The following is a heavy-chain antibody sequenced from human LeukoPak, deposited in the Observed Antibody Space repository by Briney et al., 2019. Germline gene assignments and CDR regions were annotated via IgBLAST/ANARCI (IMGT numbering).Heavy chain of an antibody. CDR2: IIPIFGTA. CDR1: GGTFSSYA. D-gene: IGHD3-10*01. V-gene: IGHV1-69*06. Sequence: GASVKVSCKASGGTFSSYAISWVRQAPGQGLEWMGGIIPIFGTANYAQKFQGRVTITADKSTSTAYMELSSLRSEDTAVYYCARGPRMVRVFGDYYYYMDVWGKGTTVTVSS. CDR3: ARGPRMVRVFGDYYYYMDV. J-gene: IGHJ6*03.